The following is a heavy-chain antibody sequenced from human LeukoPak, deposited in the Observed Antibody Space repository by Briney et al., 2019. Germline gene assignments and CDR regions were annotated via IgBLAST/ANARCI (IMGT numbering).Heavy chain of an antibody. Sequence: GGSLRLSCTASGFTASSKYMSWVRQASGKGLEWVSFIGSDATTAYADSVQGRFTISRDDSKNTLYLQMNSLRVEDTAVYYCARRRGGYGEGEFDYWGQGTLVTVSS. CDR3: ARRRGGYGEGEFDY. J-gene: IGHJ4*02. V-gene: IGHV3-66*04. D-gene: IGHD4-17*01. CDR1: GFTASSKY. CDR2: IGSDATT.